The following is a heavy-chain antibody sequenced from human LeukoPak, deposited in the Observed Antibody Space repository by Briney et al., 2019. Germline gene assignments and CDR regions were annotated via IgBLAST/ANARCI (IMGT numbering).Heavy chain of an antibody. D-gene: IGHD6-6*01. J-gene: IGHJ3*02. CDR1: GGTFSSYA. V-gene: IGHV1-69*05. Sequence: SVKVSCKASGGTFSSYAISWVRQAPGQGLEWMGGIIPIFGTANYAQKFQGRVTITTDESTSTAYMELSSLRSEDTAVYYCARWYRYSSSSLGAFDIWGQGTMVTVSS. CDR2: IIPIFGTA. CDR3: ARWYRYSSSSLGAFDI.